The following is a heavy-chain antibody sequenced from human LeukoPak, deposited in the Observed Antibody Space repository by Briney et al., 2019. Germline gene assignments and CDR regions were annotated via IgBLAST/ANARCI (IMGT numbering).Heavy chain of an antibody. CDR1: GFTFSNYL. Sequence: GGSLRLSCAASGFTFSNYLMHWVRQAPGKGLVWVSRINNDGSSTIYADSVKGRFTISRDNAKNTLSLQMNSLRAEDTAVYYCARLAAHDAFDIWGQGTMVTVSS. J-gene: IGHJ3*02. CDR2: INNDGSST. V-gene: IGHV3-74*01. CDR3: ARLAAHDAFDI.